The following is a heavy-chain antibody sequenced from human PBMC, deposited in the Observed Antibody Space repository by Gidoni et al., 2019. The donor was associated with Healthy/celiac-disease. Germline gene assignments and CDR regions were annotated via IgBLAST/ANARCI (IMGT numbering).Heavy chain of an antibody. Sequence: QVQLQESGPGLVKPSETLSLTCTVSGGPIRSYYWSWSRQPPGKGLEWIGYIYYSGSTNYNPSLKSRVTISVDTSKNQFSLKLSSVTAADTAVYYCARDSRQQLVPNYYYYMDVWGKGTTVTVSS. J-gene: IGHJ6*03. CDR2: IYYSGST. CDR1: GGPIRSYY. D-gene: IGHD6-13*01. V-gene: IGHV4-59*01. CDR3: ARDSRQQLVPNYYYYMDV.